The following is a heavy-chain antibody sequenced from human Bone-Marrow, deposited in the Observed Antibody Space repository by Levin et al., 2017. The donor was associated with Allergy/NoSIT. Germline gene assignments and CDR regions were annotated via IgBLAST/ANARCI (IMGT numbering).Heavy chain of an antibody. CDR2: IIPVFGTT. CDR1: GDTFSSYS. D-gene: IGHD2-15*01. CDR3: ARMVTVAGSHQNWFDP. Sequence: SVKVSCKASGDTFSSYSISWVRQAPGQGLEWIGDIIPVFGTTNYAQKFQARVTITADDSTSTAYMEVKSLRSEDSAVYYCARMVTVAGSHQNWFDPWGLGTLVTVSS. J-gene: IGHJ5*02. V-gene: IGHV1-69*13.